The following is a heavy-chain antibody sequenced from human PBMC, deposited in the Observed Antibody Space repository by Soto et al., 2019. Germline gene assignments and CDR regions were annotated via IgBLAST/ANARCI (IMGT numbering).Heavy chain of an antibody. CDR2: IYYSGST. D-gene: IGHD5-18*01. CDR3: ARARTWIQLWEPTSDFDY. V-gene: IGHV4-30-4*01. J-gene: IGHJ4*02. Sequence: QVQLQESGPGLVKPSQTLSLTCTVSGGSISSGDYYWSWIRQPPGKGLEWIGYIYYSGSTYYNPSLKSRVTISVDKSKNQFSLKLSSVTAADTAVYYCARARTWIQLWEPTSDFDYWGQGTLVTVSS. CDR1: GGSISSGDYY.